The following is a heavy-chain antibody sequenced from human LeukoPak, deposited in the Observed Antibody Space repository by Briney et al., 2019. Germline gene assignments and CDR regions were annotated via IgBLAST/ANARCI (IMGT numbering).Heavy chain of an antibody. CDR3: ARDANGDY. Sequence: AGGSLRLSCAASGFTFDDYAMHWVRQAPGKGLEWVSGISWNSGSIGYADSVKGRSTISRDNAKNSLYLQMNSLRAEDTAVYYCARDANGDYWGQGTLVTVSS. CDR2: ISWNSGSI. V-gene: IGHV3-9*01. D-gene: IGHD2-8*01. CDR1: GFTFDDYA. J-gene: IGHJ4*02.